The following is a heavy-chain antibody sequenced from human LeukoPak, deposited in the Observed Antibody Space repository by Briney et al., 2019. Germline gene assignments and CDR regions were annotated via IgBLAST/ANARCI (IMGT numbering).Heavy chain of an antibody. CDR2: IYTSGST. D-gene: IGHD5-18*01. Sequence: SETLSLTCTVSGGSISGYYWSWIRQSAGKELEWIGRIYTSGSTDYNPSVKSRVTMSVDTSKNHLSLKLISVTAADTAVYYCARLADSYGEYYFDFWGQGTLVTVSA. CDR1: GGSISGYY. V-gene: IGHV4-4*07. CDR3: ARLADSYGEYYFDF. J-gene: IGHJ4*02.